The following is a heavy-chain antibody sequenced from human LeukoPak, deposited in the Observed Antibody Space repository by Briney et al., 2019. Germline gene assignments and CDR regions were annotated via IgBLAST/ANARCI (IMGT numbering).Heavy chain of an antibody. CDR1: GGSFSGYY. CDR2: INHSGST. Sequence: PSETLSLTCAVYGGSFSGYYWSWIRQTPGKGLEWIGEINHSGSTNYNPSLKSRVTISVDTSKNQFSLKLSSVTAADTAVYYCARGQLGRSCYNYWGQGTLVTVSS. CDR3: ARGQLGRSCYNY. D-gene: IGHD7-27*01. J-gene: IGHJ4*02. V-gene: IGHV4-34*01.